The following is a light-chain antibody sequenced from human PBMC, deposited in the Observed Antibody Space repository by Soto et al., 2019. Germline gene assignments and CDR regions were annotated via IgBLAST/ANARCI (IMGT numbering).Light chain of an antibody. J-gene: IGLJ2*01. CDR1: SSNIGADYD. V-gene: IGLV1-40*01. CDR2: GNS. Sequence: QAVVTQPPSVSGAPGQRVTIACTGISSNIGADYDVHWYQQLPGTAPKLLIYGNSNRPSGVPDRFSGSKSGTSASLAITGLQAEDEADYYCQSYDSSLSGLVFGGGTKVTVL. CDR3: QSYDSSLSGLV.